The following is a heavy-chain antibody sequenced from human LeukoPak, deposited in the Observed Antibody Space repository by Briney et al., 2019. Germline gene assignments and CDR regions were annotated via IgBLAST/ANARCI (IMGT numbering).Heavy chain of an antibody. CDR1: GFTVSNNY. CDR3: ARDSDSGYGPFAS. V-gene: IGHV3-53*01. J-gene: IGHJ4*02. D-gene: IGHD5-12*01. Sequence: GGSLRLSRAASGFTVSNNYMSWVRQAPGKGLEWVSVIHSGGTTNYADSVQGRFTISRDNSKTTVYLHMNSLRAEDTAVYYCARDSDSGYGPFASWGQGTLVTVSS. CDR2: IHSGGTT.